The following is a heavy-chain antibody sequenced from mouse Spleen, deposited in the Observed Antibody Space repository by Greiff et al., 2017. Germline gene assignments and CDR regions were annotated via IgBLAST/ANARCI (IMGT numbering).Heavy chain of an antibody. CDR1: GFTFSSYA. CDR3: ARHNLSYYYYGSSLFAY. Sequence: EVKLMESGGGLVKLGGSLKLSCAASGFTFSSYAMSWVRQTPEKRLEWVATISSGGGNTYYPDSVKGRFTISRDNAKNTLYLQMSSLKSEDTAMYYCARHNLSYYYYGSSLFAYWGQGTLVTVSA. J-gene: IGHJ3*01. D-gene: IGHD1-1*01. CDR2: ISSGGGNT. V-gene: IGHV5-9*04.